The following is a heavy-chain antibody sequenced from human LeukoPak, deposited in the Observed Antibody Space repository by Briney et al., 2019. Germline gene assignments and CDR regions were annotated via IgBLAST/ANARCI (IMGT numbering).Heavy chain of an antibody. CDR1: GGSFSGYY. V-gene: IGHV4-34*01. CDR2: INHSGST. CDR3: ARGRSRNYYSDY. J-gene: IGHJ4*02. D-gene: IGHD6-13*01. Sequence: SETLSLTCAVYGGSFSGYYWSWIRQPPGKGLEWIGEINHSGSTNYNPSLKSRVTISVDTSNNQFSLKLSSVTAADTAVYYCARGRSRNYYSDYWGQGTLVTVSS.